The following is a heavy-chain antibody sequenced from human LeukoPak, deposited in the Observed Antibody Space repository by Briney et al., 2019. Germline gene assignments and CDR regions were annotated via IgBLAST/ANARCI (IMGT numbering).Heavy chain of an antibody. D-gene: IGHD4-4*01. V-gene: IGHV3-30-3*01. J-gene: IGHJ4*02. CDR1: TFPFNTYA. CDR3: ARSGGLQNFDC. CDR2: ISFDGNTI. Sequence: PGRSLRLSCAASTFPFNTYAMHWFRQAPGKGLEWVAVISFDGNTIYYAESVKGRFTISRDNSRDTLYLQMNTLRPEDTAVYFCARSGGLQNFDCWGQGTLVTVSS.